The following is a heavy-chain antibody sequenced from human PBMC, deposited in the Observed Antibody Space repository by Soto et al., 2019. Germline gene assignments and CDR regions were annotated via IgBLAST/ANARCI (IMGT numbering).Heavy chain of an antibody. CDR1: GGSLSSSAYS. CDR3: ARERLFYDSDGFSWDDAFDI. V-gene: IGHV4-30-2*01. Sequence: QMYLQESGSGLVKPSQTLSLTCAVSGGSLSSSAYSWSWIRQPPGKGLEWIGFIYQSGSTYYNPSLKSRVTMSLDRPKNQFSLQLSSVTAADTAVYYCARERLFYDSDGFSWDDAFDIWGQGTMVTVSS. D-gene: IGHD3-22*01. CDR2: IYQSGST. J-gene: IGHJ3*02.